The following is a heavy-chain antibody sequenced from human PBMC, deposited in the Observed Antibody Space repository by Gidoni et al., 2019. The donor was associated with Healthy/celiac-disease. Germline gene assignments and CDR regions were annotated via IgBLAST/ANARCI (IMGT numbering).Heavy chain of an antibody. J-gene: IGHJ4*02. CDR2: MSGSGGST. Sequence: EVQLLESGGGLVQPGGSLRLSCAASGFPFLSYAMSWVRQAPGKGLGGVSAMSGSGGSTYYAYSVKGRFTISRDNSKNTLYLQMNSLRAEDTAVYYCAKHIGLRTGRPNFDYWGQGTLVTVSS. CDR3: AKHIGLRTGRPNFDY. V-gene: IGHV3-23*01. D-gene: IGHD3-10*01. CDR1: GFPFLSYA.